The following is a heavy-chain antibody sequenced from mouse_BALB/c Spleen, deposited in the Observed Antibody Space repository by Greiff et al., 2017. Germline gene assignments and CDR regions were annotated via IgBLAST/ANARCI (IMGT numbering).Heavy chain of an antibody. CDR2: ISSGGST. D-gene: IGHD1-2*01. V-gene: IGHV5-6-5*01. CDR1: GFTFSSYA. J-gene: IGHJ2*01. CDR3: ARDDYGSYFDY. Sequence: EVHLVESGGGLVKPGGSLKLSCAASGFTFSSYAMSWVRQTPEKRLEWVASISSGGSTYYPDSVKGRFTISRDNARNILYLKMRSLRSEDTAMYYCARDDYGSYFDYWGQGTTLTVSS.